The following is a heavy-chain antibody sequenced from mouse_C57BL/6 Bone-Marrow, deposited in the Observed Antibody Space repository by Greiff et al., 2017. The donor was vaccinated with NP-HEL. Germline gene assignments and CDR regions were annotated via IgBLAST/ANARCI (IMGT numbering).Heavy chain of an antibody. D-gene: IGHD2-1*01. Sequence: EVHLVESGGGLVKPGGSLKLSCAASGFTFSSYAMSWVRQTPEKRLEWVATISDGGSYTYYPDNVKGRFTISRDNAKNNLYLQMSHLKSEDTAMYYCARDYGNFGVCYAMDYWGQGTSVTVSS. CDR3: ARDYGNFGVCYAMDY. CDR1: GFTFSSYA. J-gene: IGHJ4*01. CDR2: ISDGGSYT. V-gene: IGHV5-4*01.